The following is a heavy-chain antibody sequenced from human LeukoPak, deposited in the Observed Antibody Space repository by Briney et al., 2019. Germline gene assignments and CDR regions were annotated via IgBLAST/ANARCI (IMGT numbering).Heavy chain of an antibody. CDR3: ARVSKGSWGPFDY. CDR2: ISYTSTYI. V-gene: IGHV3-21*01. CDR1: GFTFSAYT. Sequence: GGSLRLSCAASGFTFSAYTMIWVRQAPGKGLEWVSSISYTSTYIDYADSVKGRFTISRDNSKNTLYLQMNSLRADDTAVYYCARVSKGSWGPFDYWGQGTLVTVSS. J-gene: IGHJ4*02. D-gene: IGHD1-26*01.